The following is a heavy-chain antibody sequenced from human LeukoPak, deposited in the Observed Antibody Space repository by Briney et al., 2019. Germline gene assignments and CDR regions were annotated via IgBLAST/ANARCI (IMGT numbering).Heavy chain of an antibody. CDR2: ISGSGGST. Sequence: PSETLSLTCAVYGGSFSGYYWSWVRQAPGKGLEWVSAISGSGGSTYYADSVKGRFTISRDNSKNTLYLQMNSLRAEDTAVYYCAKDIPRRIAAAKGFDYWGQGTLVTVSS. CDR1: GGSFSGYY. V-gene: IGHV3-23*01. CDR3: AKDIPRRIAAAKGFDY. J-gene: IGHJ4*02. D-gene: IGHD6-13*01.